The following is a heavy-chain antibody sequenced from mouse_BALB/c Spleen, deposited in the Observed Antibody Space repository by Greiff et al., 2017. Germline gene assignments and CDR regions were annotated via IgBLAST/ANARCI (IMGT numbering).Heavy chain of an antibody. CDR3: ARKDGNYRDYAMDY. CDR1: GYTFSSYW. J-gene: IGHJ4*01. Sequence: QVQLQQSGAELMKPGASVKISCKATGYTFSSYWIEWVKQRPGHGLEWIGEILPGSGSTNYNEKFKGKATFTADTSSNTAYMQLSSLTSEDSAVYYCARKDGNYRDYAMDYWGQGTSVTVSS. D-gene: IGHD2-1*01. CDR2: ILPGSGST. V-gene: IGHV1-9*01.